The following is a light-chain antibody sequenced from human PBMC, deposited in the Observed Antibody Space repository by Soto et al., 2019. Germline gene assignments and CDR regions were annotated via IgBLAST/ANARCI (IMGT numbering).Light chain of an antibody. J-gene: IGKJ1*01. Sequence: ETVLTQSRGTLSLSPGERATLSCRASQTIRSNYLAWYRQTPGQAPRLLIYGASNRATGIADRFSGSGSGTDFPLIISRLEPEDCALYYCQQYGSSPWTFGQGTKGEIK. CDR2: GAS. CDR1: QTIRSNY. CDR3: QQYGSSPWT. V-gene: IGKV3-20*01.